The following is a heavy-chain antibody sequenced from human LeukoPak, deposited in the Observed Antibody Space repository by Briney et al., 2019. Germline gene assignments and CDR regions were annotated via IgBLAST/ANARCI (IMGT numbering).Heavy chain of an antibody. CDR3: ARTFYGVNDY. CDR2: IYYSGST. J-gene: IGHJ4*02. Sequence: PSQTLSLTCTVSGGSISSGGYYWSWIRQHPGKGLEWIGYIYYSGSTYYSPSLKSRVTISVDTSKNQFSLKLSSVTAADTAVYYCARTFYGVNDYWGQGTLVTVSS. V-gene: IGHV4-31*03. D-gene: IGHD2/OR15-2a*01. CDR1: GGSISSGGYY.